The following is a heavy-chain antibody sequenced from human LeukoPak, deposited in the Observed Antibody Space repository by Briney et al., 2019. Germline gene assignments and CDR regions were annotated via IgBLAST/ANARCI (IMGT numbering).Heavy chain of an antibody. V-gene: IGHV3-23*01. CDR2: ISGSGGST. CDR1: GFTFSSYA. Sequence: EGSLRLSCAASGFTFSSYAMSWVRQAPGKGLEWVSGISGSGGSTYYADSVKGRFTISRDNSKNTLYLQMNSLRAEDTAVYYCAKDRAGRLYYFDYWGQGTLVTVSS. CDR3: AKDRAGRLYYFDY. J-gene: IGHJ4*02. D-gene: IGHD6-25*01.